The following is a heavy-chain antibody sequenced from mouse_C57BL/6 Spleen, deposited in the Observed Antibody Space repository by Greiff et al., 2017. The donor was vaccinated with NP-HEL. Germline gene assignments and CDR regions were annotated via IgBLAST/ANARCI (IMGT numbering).Heavy chain of an antibody. D-gene: IGHD2-5*01. Sequence: EVKLMESEGGLVQPGSSMKLSCTASGFTFSDYYMAWVRQVPEKGLEWVANINYDGSSTYYLDSLKSRFIISRDNAKNILYLQMSSLKSEDTATYYGARMGTYSNSWFAYWGQGTLVTVSA. CDR2: INYDGSST. V-gene: IGHV5-16*01. CDR1: GFTFSDYY. J-gene: IGHJ3*01. CDR3: ARMGTYSNSWFAY.